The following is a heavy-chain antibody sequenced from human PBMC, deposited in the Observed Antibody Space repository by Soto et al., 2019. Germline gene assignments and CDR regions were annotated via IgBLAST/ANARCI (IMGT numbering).Heavy chain of an antibody. CDR3: AKDRGYDILTGYPDY. Sequence: QVQLVESGGSVVQPGRSLRLSCAASGFTFSSYGMHWVRQAPGKGLEWVAVISYDGSNKYYADSVKGRFTISRDNSKNTLYLQMNSLRAEDTAVYYCAKDRGYDILTGYPDYWGQGTLVTVSS. CDR2: ISYDGSNK. V-gene: IGHV3-30*18. J-gene: IGHJ4*02. D-gene: IGHD3-9*01. CDR1: GFTFSSYG.